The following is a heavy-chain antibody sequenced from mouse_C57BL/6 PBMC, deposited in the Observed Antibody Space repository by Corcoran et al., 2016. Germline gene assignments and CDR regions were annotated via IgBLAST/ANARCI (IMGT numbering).Heavy chain of an antibody. CDR2: INPNNGGT. D-gene: IGHD2-12*01. J-gene: IGHJ3*01. CDR1: GYTFTDYN. CDR3: ATRDYKDWFAY. Sequence: EVQLQQSGPELVKPGASVKIPCKASGYTFTDYNMDWVKQSHGKSLEWIGDINPNNGGTIYNQKFKGKATLTVDKSSSTAYMELRSLTSEDTAVYYCATRDYKDWFAYWGQGTLVTVSA. V-gene: IGHV1-18*01.